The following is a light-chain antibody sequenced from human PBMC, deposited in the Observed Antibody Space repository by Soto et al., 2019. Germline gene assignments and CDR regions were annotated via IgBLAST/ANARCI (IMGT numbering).Light chain of an antibody. CDR3: HQRQSWPRT. Sequence: EFVLTQSPGTLCLSPGERATLSCRASQSVSSSYLAWYQQKPGQAPRLLIYGASSRATGIPDRFSGSGSGTDFTLTISRLEPEDFAVYYCHQRQSWPRTFGQGTKVEIK. CDR2: GAS. CDR1: QSVSSSY. V-gene: IGKV3-20*01. J-gene: IGKJ1*01.